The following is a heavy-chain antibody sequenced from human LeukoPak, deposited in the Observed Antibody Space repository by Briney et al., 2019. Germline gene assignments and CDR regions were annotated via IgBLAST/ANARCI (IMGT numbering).Heavy chain of an antibody. CDR1: GFTLSSYA. CDR2: ISDTGNT. J-gene: IGHJ4*02. CDR3: VKDDGWVQYAN. D-gene: IGHD5-24*01. V-gene: IGHV3-23*01. Sequence: PGGSLRLSCAASGFTLSSYAMSWVRQAPGKGLEWVSAISDTGNTYHADSVKGRFTISRDSSKNTLFLQMNRLRPEDAAVYYCVKDDGWVQYANWGQGTLVTVSS.